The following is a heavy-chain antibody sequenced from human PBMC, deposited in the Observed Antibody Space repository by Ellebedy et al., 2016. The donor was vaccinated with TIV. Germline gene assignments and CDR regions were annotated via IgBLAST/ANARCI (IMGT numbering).Heavy chain of an antibody. CDR3: AKSKTTYIVGADPFES. J-gene: IGHJ4*02. CDR1: GFTFSSHA. V-gene: IGHV3-23*01. Sequence: GESLKISXAASGFTFSSHAMSWVRQAPGRGLEWVSGIDRYGGNTYNADSVKGRFTISRDNSKNTLYLQLNSLRAEDTAVYYCAKSKTTYIVGADPFESWGQGTLVTVSS. D-gene: IGHD1-26*01. CDR2: IDRYGGNT.